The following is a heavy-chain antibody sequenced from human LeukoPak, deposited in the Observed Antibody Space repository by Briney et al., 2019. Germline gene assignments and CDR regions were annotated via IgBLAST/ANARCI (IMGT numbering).Heavy chain of an antibody. V-gene: IGHV3-23*01. CDR3: TKDRGGAAGSFDY. CDR2: ISGSGGDT. CDR1: RFTFSSYA. D-gene: IGHD6-13*01. Sequence: GGSLRLSCAASRFTFSSYAMGWVRQPPGKGLEWVSTISGSGGDTFYADSVKGRFTISRDNSKNTLYLQMNSLRVEDTAVYFCTKDRGGAAGSFDYWGQGTVVTVSS. J-gene: IGHJ4*02.